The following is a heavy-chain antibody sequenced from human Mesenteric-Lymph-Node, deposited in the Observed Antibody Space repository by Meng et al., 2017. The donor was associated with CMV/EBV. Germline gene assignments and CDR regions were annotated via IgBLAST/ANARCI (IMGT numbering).Heavy chain of an antibody. J-gene: IGHJ3*01. D-gene: IGHD5-12*01. V-gene: IGHV3-74*03. CDR2: IDNDGGST. CDR1: GFTFSSHW. CDR3: AKDGGYDFALDV. Sequence: GESLKISCAASGFTFSSHWMHWVRQAPGKGLVWVSRIDNDGGSTTYADSVKGRFTVSRDNARNTLFLQMNSLRVEDTAVYYCAKDGGYDFALDVWGQGTMVTISS.